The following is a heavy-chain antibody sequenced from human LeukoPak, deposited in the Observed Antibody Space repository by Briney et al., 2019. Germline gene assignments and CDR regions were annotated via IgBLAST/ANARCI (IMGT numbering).Heavy chain of an antibody. V-gene: IGHV4-39*01. Sequence: SETLSLTCSVSGGSISSSTYYWGWIRQPPGKGLEWIGSIYYSGTTSYNPSLKSRVTISVDTSKNQFSLRLSSVTAADTAVYYCASARGQSYFDYWGQGTLVTVSS. CDR3: ASARGQSYFDY. J-gene: IGHJ4*02. CDR2: IYYSGTT. CDR1: GGSISSSTYY.